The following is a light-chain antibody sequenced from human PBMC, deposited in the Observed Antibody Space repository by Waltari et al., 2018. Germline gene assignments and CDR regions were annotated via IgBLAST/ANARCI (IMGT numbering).Light chain of an antibody. CDR1: QSIGNY. J-gene: IGKJ5*01. CDR2: AAS. CDR3: QQSYTSPIT. Sequence: DIQLTQSPSSLSASVGDRVAITRRASQSIGNYVDWYQQKPGQPPNLLIYAASTLQSGVPSRFSGGGAGTDFTLTISSLQSEDLATYYCQQSYTSPITFGQGTRLEIK. V-gene: IGKV1-39*01.